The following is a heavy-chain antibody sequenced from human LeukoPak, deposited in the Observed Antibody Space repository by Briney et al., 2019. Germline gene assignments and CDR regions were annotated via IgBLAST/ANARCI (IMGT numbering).Heavy chain of an antibody. D-gene: IGHD7-27*01. V-gene: IGHV4-59*08. CDR3: ARSGTGENLYYGMDV. CDR1: RGSISSYY. J-gene: IGHJ6*02. Sequence: SETLSLTCTVSRGSISSYYWSWIRQPPGKGLEWIGFISDSGSTTYHPSLESRVTISVDSSKKQLSLKLSSVTAADTAVYYCARSGTGENLYYGMDVWGQGTTVTVSS. CDR2: ISDSGST.